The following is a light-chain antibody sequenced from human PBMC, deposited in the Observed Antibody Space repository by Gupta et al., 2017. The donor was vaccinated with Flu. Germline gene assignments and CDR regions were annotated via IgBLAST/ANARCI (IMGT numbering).Light chain of an antibody. CDR2: AAS. Sequence: IQMTQSPSSLSASVGDRVTITCRASQSVSRDLNWYQQRPGKAPKLLIYAASRLQSGVPSRFSGSGYGTDFTLTINSLQPEDFAIYYCQQSYSTPMFRFGQGTKLEIK. V-gene: IGKV1-39*01. CDR1: QSVSRD. CDR3: QQSYSTPMFR. J-gene: IGKJ2*01.